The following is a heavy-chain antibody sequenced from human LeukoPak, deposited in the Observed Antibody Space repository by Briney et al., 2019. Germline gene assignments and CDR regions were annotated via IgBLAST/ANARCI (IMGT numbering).Heavy chain of an antibody. CDR2: ISGSGGST. CDR3: AIRYSSSWIGNFDY. Sequence: PGGSLRLSCAASGFTFSSYAMSWVRQAPGKGLEWVSAISGSGGSTYYADSVKGRFTISRDNSKNTLYLQMNSLRAEDTAVYYCAIRYSSSWIGNFDYWGQGTLVTVSS. CDR1: GFTFSSYA. J-gene: IGHJ4*02. V-gene: IGHV3-23*01. D-gene: IGHD6-13*01.